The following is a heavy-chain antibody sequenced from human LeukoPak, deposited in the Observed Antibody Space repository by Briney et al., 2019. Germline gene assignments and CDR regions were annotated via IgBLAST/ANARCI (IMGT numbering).Heavy chain of an antibody. CDR1: GYTFTSYG. V-gene: IGHV1-18*01. CDR3: AREGPKGDFIDY. CDR2: ISAYNGNT. D-gene: IGHD3-16*01. Sequence: ASVKVSCKASGYTFTSYGISWVRQAPGQGLEWMGWISAYNGNTNYAQKFQGRVTMTRDTSISTAYMELSRLRSDDTAVYYCAREGPKGDFIDYWGQGTLVTVSS. J-gene: IGHJ4*02.